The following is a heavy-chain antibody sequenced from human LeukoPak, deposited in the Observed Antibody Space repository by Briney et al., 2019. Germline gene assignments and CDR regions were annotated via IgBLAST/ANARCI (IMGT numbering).Heavy chain of an antibody. V-gene: IGHV5-51*01. CDR3: ARRGWILTLFYRDV. J-gene: IGHJ6*03. CDR1: GYSFISYW. Sequence: GESLKISCKRSGYSFISYWIGWVRQMPGKGLEWMGIIYPGDSDTRYSPSFQGQFTIAADKSISTAYLQWSSLQASDTAMYYCARRGWILTLFYRDVWGKRTTVTVSS. CDR2: IYPGDSDT. D-gene: IGHD4-23*01.